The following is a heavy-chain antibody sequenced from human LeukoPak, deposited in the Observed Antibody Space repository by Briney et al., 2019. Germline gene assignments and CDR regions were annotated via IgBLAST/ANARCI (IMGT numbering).Heavy chain of an antibody. CDR1: GYTFTGYY. J-gene: IGHJ6*04. Sequence: ASVKVSCKASGYTFTGYYMHWVRQAPGQGLEWMGWINPNSGGTNYAQKFQGRVTMTRDTSISTAYMELSRLRSDDTAVYYCARDIEDGSGMLMDVWGKGTTVTISS. D-gene: IGHD3-10*01. CDR3: ARDIEDGSGMLMDV. V-gene: IGHV1-2*02. CDR2: INPNSGGT.